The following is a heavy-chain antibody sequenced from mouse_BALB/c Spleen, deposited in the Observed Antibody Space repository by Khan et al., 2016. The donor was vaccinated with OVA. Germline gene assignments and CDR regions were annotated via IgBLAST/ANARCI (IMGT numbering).Heavy chain of an antibody. CDR3: ATGSKEGAWFAY. CDR2: IWSDGST. Sequence: QMQLEESGPGLVAPSQSLSITCNVSGFSLTSYGVHWVRQPPGKGMEWLVVIWSDGSTTYNSALKSRLSISKDNSKSQVFLKMNSLQTDDTAMYYCATGSKEGAWFAYLGQGTLVTVSA. CDR1: GFSLTSYG. J-gene: IGHJ3*01. V-gene: IGHV2-6*02.